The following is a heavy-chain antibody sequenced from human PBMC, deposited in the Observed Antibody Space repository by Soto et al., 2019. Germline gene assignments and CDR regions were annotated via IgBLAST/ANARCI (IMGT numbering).Heavy chain of an antibody. Sequence: GGSLRLSCAASGFTFSDYYMSWIRQTPGKGQEWLSYITQSGHAAEYADSVRGRFTISRDNNKNSLYLQMNSLRVDDTGVYYCARAIRGYGAYGGYLGQGTLVTVSS. D-gene: IGHD5-12*01. J-gene: IGHJ4*02. CDR2: ITQSGHAA. CDR1: GFTFSDYY. CDR3: ARAIRGYGAYGGY. V-gene: IGHV3-11*04.